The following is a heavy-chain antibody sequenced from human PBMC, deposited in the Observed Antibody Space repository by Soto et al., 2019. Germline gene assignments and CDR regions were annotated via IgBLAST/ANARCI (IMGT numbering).Heavy chain of an antibody. CDR2: INPNTGDT. J-gene: IGHJ5*02. V-gene: IGHV1-2*02. D-gene: IGHD3-10*01. CDR3: ARGQGSTLRGVIVRDWFDA. Sequence: ASVKVSCKASGYTFTGYYLHWVRQAPGQGLEWMGWINPNTGDTKYAQNFQGRVTMTRDTSISTAYMELSGLRSDDTAVYYCARGQGSTLRGVIVRDWFDAWGQGPLVTVSS. CDR1: GYTFTGYY.